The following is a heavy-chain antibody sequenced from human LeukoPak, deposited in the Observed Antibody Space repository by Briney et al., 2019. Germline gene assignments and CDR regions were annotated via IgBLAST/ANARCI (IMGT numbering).Heavy chain of an antibody. CDR3: ARRQWLVPFDY. D-gene: IGHD6-19*01. CDR1: GGSISSYY. V-gene: IGHV4-34*01. J-gene: IGHJ4*02. CDR2: INHSGST. Sequence: PSETLSLTCTVSGGSISSYYWSWIRQPPGKGLEWIGEINHSGSTNYNPSLKSRVTISVDTSKNQFSLKLSSVTAADTAVYYCARRQWLVPFDYWGQGTLVTVSS.